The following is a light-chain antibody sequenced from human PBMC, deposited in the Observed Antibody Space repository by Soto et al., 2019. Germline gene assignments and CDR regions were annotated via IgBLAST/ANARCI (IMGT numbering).Light chain of an antibody. V-gene: IGKV3-11*01. CDR1: QSVSSY. J-gene: IGKJ4*01. CDR3: QQYGSSSLT. CDR2: DAS. Sequence: EIVLTQSPATLSLSPGEGATLSCRASQSVSSYLVWYQQKPGQAPRLLIYDASKRATGIPARFSGSGSGTDFTLTISSLEPEDFAVYYCQQYGSSSLTFGGGTKVDIK.